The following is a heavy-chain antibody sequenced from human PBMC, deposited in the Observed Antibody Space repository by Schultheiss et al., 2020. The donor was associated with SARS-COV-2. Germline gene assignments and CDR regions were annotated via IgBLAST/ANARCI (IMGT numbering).Heavy chain of an antibody. D-gene: IGHD1-26*01. Sequence: SETLSLTCSVSGGSVSSGSYYWSWIRQSPERGLEWIGYIYHSGGTRYHPSLKSRVTISLDTSKNQLSLKLSSVSAADTAVYYCARETSTYSGSYMSPSYFDYWGQGTLVTVSS. V-gene: IGHV4-61*01. CDR3: ARETSTYSGSYMSPSYFDY. CDR2: IYHSGGT. J-gene: IGHJ4*02. CDR1: GGSVSSGSYY.